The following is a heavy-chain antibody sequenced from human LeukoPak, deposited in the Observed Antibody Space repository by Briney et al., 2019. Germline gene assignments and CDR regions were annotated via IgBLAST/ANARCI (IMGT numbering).Heavy chain of an antibody. CDR1: GGRFTSNA. J-gene: IGHJ3*01. CDR2: IIPLLPTT. Sequence: SVKVSCKASGGRFTSNAITWVQQAPGQGLEWMGRIIPLLPTTIYAQKFRDRVTITADRSTGTAYMELSSLRSDDTAVYYCARVEGGGGSLDLWGQGKMVTVSS. V-gene: IGHV1-69*04. D-gene: IGHD3-16*01. CDR3: ARVEGGGGSLDL.